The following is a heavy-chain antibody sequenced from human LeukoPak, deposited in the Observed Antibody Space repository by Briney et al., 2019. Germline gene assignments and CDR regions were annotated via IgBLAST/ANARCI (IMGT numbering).Heavy chain of an antibody. CDR1: GGTFSSYA. CDR2: IIPIFGTA. V-gene: IGHV1-69*01. J-gene: IGHJ4*02. CDR3: ARAPRIVGATSDFYYFDY. D-gene: IGHD1-26*01. Sequence: ASVKVSCKASGGTFSSYAISWVRQAPGQGLEWMGGIIPIFGTANYAQKFQGRVTITADESTSTAYMELSSLRSEDTAVYYCARAPRIVGATSDFYYFDYWGQGTLVTVSS.